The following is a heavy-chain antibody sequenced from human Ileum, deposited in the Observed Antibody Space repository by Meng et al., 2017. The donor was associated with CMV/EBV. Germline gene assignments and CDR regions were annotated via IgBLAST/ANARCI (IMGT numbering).Heavy chain of an antibody. V-gene: IGHV3-53*01. J-gene: IGHJ4*02. D-gene: IGHD3-10*01. CDR2: IYTDGST. CDR1: GFHVSRSF. CDR3: ARENGRGIISPYFDF. Sequence: SGFHVSRSFMGWVRQAPGKGLDWVSVIYTDGSTYYAASVTGRFTISRDNSKNTLYLQMNSLRAEDTAVYFCARENGRGIISPYFDFWGLGTLVTVSS.